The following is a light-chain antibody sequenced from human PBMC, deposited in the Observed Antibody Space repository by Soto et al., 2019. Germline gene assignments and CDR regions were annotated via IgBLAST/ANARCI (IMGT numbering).Light chain of an antibody. Sequence: DIQMTQSPSTLSASVGDRVTITCRASQSISSWLAWYEQKRGKAPKLLIYKASSLESGVASRFSGSGSGTDFTLTISSLQPDDFATYYCQQYNSYTQFGQGTKVERK. CDR2: KAS. V-gene: IGKV1-5*03. CDR3: QQYNSYTQ. CDR1: QSISSW. J-gene: IGKJ1*01.